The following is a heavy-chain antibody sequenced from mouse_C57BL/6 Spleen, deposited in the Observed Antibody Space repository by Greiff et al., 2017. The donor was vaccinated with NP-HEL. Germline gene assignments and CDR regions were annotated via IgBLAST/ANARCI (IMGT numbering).Heavy chain of an antibody. J-gene: IGHJ1*03. CDR2: IYPSDSET. D-gene: IGHD1-1*02. CDR1: GYTFTSYW. V-gene: IGHV1-61*01. CDR3: ARALSSYWYFDV. Sequence: QVQLQQPGAELVRPGSSVKLSRKASGYTFTSYWMDWVKQRPGQGLEWIGNIYPSDSETHYNQKFKDKATLTVDKSSSTAYMQLSSLTSEDSAVYYCARALSSYWYFDVWGTGTTVTVSS.